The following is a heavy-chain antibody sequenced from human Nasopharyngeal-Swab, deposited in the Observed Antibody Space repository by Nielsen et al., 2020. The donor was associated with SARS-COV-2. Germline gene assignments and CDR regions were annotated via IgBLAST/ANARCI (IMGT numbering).Heavy chain of an antibody. J-gene: IGHJ4*02. V-gene: IGHV2-5*02. CDR1: GFPLSTSGVG. CDR3: ARQGDYDILTGHGC. D-gene: IGHD3-9*01. Sequence: SGPTLVKPTQTLTLTCTFSGFPLSTSGVGVGWIRQPPGKALEWLALIYWDDDKRYSPSLKSRLTITKDTSKNQVVLTMTNMDPVDTATYYCARQGDYDILTGHGCWGQGTLVTVSS. CDR2: IYWDDDK.